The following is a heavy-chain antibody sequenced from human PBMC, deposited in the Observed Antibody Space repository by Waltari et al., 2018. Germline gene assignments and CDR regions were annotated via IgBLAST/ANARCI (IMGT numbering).Heavy chain of an antibody. D-gene: IGHD7-27*01. Sequence: QVQLQQWGAGLLKPSETLSLTCAVYGGSFSGYYWSWIRQPPGKGLEWIGEINHSGSTNYNPSLKSRVTISVDTSKNQFSLKLSSVTAADTAVYYCARGVSGPAGNWFDPWGQGTLVTVSS. CDR3: ARGVSGPAGNWFDP. V-gene: IGHV4-34*01. CDR2: INHSGST. CDR1: GGSFSGYY. J-gene: IGHJ5*02.